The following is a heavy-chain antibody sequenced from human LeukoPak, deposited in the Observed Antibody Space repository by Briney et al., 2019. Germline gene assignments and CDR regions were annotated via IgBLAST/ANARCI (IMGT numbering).Heavy chain of an antibody. V-gene: IGHV1-8*01. CDR2: MNPNSGNT. D-gene: IGHD3-10*01. CDR3: ARGYSMVRGVPTYYFDY. J-gene: IGHJ4*02. Sequence: PGASVKVSCKASGYTFTSYDINWVRQATGQGLEWMGWMNPNSGNTGYAQNFQGRVTMTRDTSTSTVYMELSSLRSEDTAVYYCARGYSMVRGVPTYYFDYWGQGTLVTVSS. CDR1: GYTFTSYD.